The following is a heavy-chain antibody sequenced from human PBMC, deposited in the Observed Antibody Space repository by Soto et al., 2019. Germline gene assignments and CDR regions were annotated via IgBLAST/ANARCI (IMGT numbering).Heavy chain of an antibody. Sequence: GGSLRLSCAASGFTFSSYGMHWVRQAPGKGLEWVAVISYDGSNKYYADSVKGRFTISRDNSKNTLYLQMNSLRAEDTAVYYCALTTVTILFDYWGQGTLVTVSS. CDR2: ISYDGSNK. D-gene: IGHD4-17*01. CDR1: GFTFSSYG. CDR3: ALTTVTILFDY. V-gene: IGHV3-30*03. J-gene: IGHJ4*02.